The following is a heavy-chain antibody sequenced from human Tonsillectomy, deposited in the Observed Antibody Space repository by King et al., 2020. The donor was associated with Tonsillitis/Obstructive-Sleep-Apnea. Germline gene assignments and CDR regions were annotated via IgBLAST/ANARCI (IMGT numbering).Heavy chain of an antibody. CDR1: GFTFSSYW. D-gene: IGHD3-3*01. J-gene: IGHJ4*02. CDR2: IKEDGSER. V-gene: IGHV3-7*04. CDR3: ARYITIFGVVNPFFDY. Sequence: VQLVESGGGLVQPGGSLRLSCAASGFTFSSYWMSWVRQAPGKGLEWVANIKEDGSERYYVDSVKGRFTISRDKTENSLYLQMNSLRAEDTAVYYCARYITIFGVVNPFFDYWGQGTLVTVSS.